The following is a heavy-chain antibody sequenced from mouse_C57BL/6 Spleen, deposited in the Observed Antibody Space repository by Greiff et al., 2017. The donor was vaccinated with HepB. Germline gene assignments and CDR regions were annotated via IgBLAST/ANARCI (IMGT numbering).Heavy chain of an antibody. V-gene: IGHV5-17*01. D-gene: IGHD2-4*01. CDR1: GFTFSDYG. J-gene: IGHJ1*03. CDR2: ISSGSSTI. Sequence: DVKLQESGGGLVKPGGSLKLSCAASGFTFSDYGMHWVRQAPEKGLEWVAYISSGSSTIYYADTVKGRFTISRDNAKNTLFLQMTSLRSEDTAMYYCAREGSTMIKYFDVWGTGTTVTVSS. CDR3: AREGSTMIKYFDV.